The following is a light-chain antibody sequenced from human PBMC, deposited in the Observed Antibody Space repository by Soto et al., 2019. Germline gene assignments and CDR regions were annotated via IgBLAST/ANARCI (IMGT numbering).Light chain of an antibody. Sequence: EIVLTQSPATLSLSPGERATLSCRASQNVSSYLAWYQQKPGQAPRLLIYDASNRATGIPARFSGSGSGTDFTLTISSLEPEDFAVYYRQQRTNWPPITFGQGTRLEIK. V-gene: IGKV3-11*01. CDR2: DAS. CDR3: QQRTNWPPIT. J-gene: IGKJ5*01. CDR1: QNVSSY.